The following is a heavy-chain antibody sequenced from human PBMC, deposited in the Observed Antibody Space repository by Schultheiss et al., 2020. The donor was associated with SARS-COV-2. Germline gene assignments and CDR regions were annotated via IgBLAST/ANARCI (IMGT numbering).Heavy chain of an antibody. CDR2: TFNSRGT. CDR3: ASRPVPAAGFDY. Sequence: SETLSLTCTVSGGSISSGDYFWTWIRQHPGKGLEWIGYTFNSRGTYYNPSLQSRVIISADTSKNQFSLRLNSVSAADTAVYYCASRPVPAAGFDYWGQGTLVTVSS. D-gene: IGHD2-2*01. J-gene: IGHJ4*02. V-gene: IGHV4-30-4*08. CDR1: GGSISSGDYF.